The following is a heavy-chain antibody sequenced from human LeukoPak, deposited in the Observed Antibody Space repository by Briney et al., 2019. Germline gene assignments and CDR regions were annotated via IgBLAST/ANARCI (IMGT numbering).Heavy chain of an antibody. CDR1: AGSISSYY. CDR2: IYYSGST. D-gene: IGHD3-22*01. J-gene: IGHJ6*02. Sequence: SETLSLTCTVSAGSISSYYWSWIRQPPGKGLEWIGYIYYSGSTNYNPSLKGRVTISVDTSKSQFSLKLSSVTAADTAVYYCARARSGYRYGMDVWGQGTTVTVSS. V-gene: IGHV4-59*01. CDR3: ARARSGYRYGMDV.